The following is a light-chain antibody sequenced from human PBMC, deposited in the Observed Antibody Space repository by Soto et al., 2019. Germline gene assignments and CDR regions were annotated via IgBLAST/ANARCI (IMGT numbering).Light chain of an antibody. Sequence: SVLTQPASVSGSPGQSITISCTGTSSDVGRYNIVSWYQQHPGKAPKLMIYEGSKRPSGVSNRFSGSKSGNTASLTTSGLQAEDEADYYCCSYAGSSTYVFGTGTKVTVL. CDR3: CSYAGSSTYV. V-gene: IGLV2-23*01. J-gene: IGLJ1*01. CDR2: EGS. CDR1: SSDVGRYNI.